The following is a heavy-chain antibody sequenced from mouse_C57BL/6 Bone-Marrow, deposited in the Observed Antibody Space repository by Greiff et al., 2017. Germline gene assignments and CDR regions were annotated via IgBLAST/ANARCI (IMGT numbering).Heavy chain of an antibody. D-gene: IGHD1-1*01. Sequence: VQLQQSGAELVRPGASVKLSCTASGFNIKDDYMHWVKQRPEQGLEWIGWIDPENGDTEYASKFQGKATITADTSSNTAYLQLSSLTSEDTAVYYGNHCYGSSCGAYWGQGTLVTVSA. V-gene: IGHV14-4*01. CDR3: NHCYGSSCGAY. J-gene: IGHJ3*01. CDR1: GFNIKDDY. CDR2: IDPENGDT.